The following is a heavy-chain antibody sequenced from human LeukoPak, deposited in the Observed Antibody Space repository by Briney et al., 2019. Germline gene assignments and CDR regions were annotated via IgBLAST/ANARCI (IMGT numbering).Heavy chain of an antibody. CDR3: ARDSAVPAAQLDH. CDR2: IDTRSTTI. V-gene: IGHV3-48*04. Sequence: GGSLRLSRAASGFPFCSYTMNWVRQAPREGPGSVSYIDTRSTTILHIDSVKGRFTISRHNAKDSLYLQMISLRVEDTPVYYCARDSAVPAAQLDHWGQGTLVTVSS. J-gene: IGHJ4*02. CDR1: GFPFCSYT. D-gene: IGHD2-2*01.